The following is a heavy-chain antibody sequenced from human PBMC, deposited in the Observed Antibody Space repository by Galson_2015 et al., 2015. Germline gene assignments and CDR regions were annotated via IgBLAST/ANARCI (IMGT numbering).Heavy chain of an antibody. Sequence: SETLSLTCAVSGGSISSSNWWSWVRQPPGKGLEWIGEIYHSGSTNYNPSLTSRVTISVDKSKNQFSLKLSSVTAADTAVYYCARDQDCSGGSCPYDYWGQGTLVTVSS. D-gene: IGHD2-15*01. CDR2: IYHSGST. J-gene: IGHJ4*02. CDR3: ARDQDCSGGSCPYDY. CDR1: GGSISSSNW. V-gene: IGHV4-4*02.